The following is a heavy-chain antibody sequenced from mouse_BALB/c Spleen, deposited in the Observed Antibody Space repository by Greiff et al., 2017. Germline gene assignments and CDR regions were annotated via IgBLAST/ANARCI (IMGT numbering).Heavy chain of an antibody. CDR3: ARKGGYYDAMDY. Sequence: EVKLQESGPGLVKPSQSLSLTCTVTGYSITSDYAWPWIRQFPGNKLEWMGYISYSGSTSYNPSLKSRISITRDTSKNQFFLQLNSVTTEDTATYYCARKGGYYDAMDYWGQGTSVTVSS. J-gene: IGHJ4*01. V-gene: IGHV3-2*02. CDR2: ISYSGST. D-gene: IGHD2-2*01. CDR1: GYSITSDYA.